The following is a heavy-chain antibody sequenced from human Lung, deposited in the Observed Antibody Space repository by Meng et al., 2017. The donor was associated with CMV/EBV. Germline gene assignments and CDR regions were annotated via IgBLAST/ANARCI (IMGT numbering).Heavy chain of an antibody. CDR1: GFTFSSYW. D-gene: IGHD4-11*01. Sequence: ESLKISCAASGFTFSSYWMHWVRQAPGKGLVWVSRINSDGSSTSYADSVKGRFTISRDNAKNTLYLQMNSLRAEDTAVYYCARGRGLTTDDDWGQGTLVTVSS. J-gene: IGHJ4*02. CDR2: INSDGSST. CDR3: ARGRGLTTDDD. V-gene: IGHV3-74*01.